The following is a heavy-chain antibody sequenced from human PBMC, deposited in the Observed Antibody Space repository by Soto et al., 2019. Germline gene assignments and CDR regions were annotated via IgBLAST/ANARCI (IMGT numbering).Heavy chain of an antibody. D-gene: IGHD6-19*01. CDR1: GGSISGYS. CDR3: ARVVSSGPGYYHDY. Sequence: QVQLQEPGPQLVKPSETLSLTCTVSGGSISGYSCSWIRQPPGKGLEWIGYIYHSGSTNYNPSLKCRVTISVDTSKSQFSLKLSSVTAPDTAVYYCARVVSSGPGYYHDYWGQGTLVTLSS. J-gene: IGHJ4*02. V-gene: IGHV4-59*01. CDR2: IYHSGST.